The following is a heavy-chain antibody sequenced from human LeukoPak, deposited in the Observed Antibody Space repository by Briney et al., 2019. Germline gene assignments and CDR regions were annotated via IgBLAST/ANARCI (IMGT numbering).Heavy chain of an antibody. J-gene: IGHJ4*02. CDR1: GGSISSGGYY. CDR3: ATLLLWFGELYFDY. D-gene: IGHD3-10*01. Sequence: SQTLSLTCTVSGGSISSGGYYWSWIRQHPGKGLEWIGYIYYSGSTYYNPSLKSRVTISVDTSKNQFSPKLSSVTAADTAVYYCATLLLWFGELYFDYWGQGTLVTVSS. CDR2: IYYSGST. V-gene: IGHV4-31*03.